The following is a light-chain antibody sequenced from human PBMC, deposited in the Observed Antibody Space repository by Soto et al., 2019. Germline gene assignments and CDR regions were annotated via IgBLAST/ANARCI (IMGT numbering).Light chain of an antibody. J-gene: IGLJ2*01. CDR2: EVS. CDR3: SSYTAFNTLL. CDR1: SSDIGGFNF. V-gene: IGLV2-14*01. Sequence: QSALTQPASVSGSPGQSITISCIGSSSDIGGFNFVSWYQHHPGTAPKLVIYEVSRRPSGVSNRVSGSKSGNTASLTISGLQAEDETVYYCSSYTAFNTLLFGGGTKLTVL.